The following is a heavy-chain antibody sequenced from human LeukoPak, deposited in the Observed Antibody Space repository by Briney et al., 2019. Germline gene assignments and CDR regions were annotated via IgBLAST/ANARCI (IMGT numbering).Heavy chain of an antibody. D-gene: IGHD6-19*01. CDR2: ISGSGGST. V-gene: IGHV3-23*01. Sequence: PGGSLRLSCAASGFTFSSYAMSWVRQAPGKGLEWVSAISGSGGSTYYADSVKGRFTISRDNSKNTLYLQMNSLRAEDTAVYYCAKDIRQWLVRDYFDYWGQGTLVTVSS. CDR3: AKDIRQWLVRDYFDY. CDR1: GFTFSSYA. J-gene: IGHJ4*02.